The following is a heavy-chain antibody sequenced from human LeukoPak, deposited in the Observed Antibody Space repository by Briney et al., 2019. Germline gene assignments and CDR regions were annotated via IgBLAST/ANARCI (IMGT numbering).Heavy chain of an antibody. CDR2: IYMSGST. D-gene: IGHD1-7*01. CDR3: ARGTHNFDY. Sequence: SETLSLTCTVSGGSISNSIHYWGWIRQPPGKGLEWIGRIYMSGSTEYNPSLKSRVSMSLDTSKNQFSLKLSSVTAADTAVYYCARGTHNFDYWGQGTLVTVSS. V-gene: IGHV4-39*07. CDR1: GGSISNSIHY. J-gene: IGHJ4*02.